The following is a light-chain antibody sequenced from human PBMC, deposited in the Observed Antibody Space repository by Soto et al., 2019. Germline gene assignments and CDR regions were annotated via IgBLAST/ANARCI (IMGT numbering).Light chain of an antibody. V-gene: IGKV1-5*01. CDR1: QSISSW. CDR2: DAS. Sequence: DIQMTQSPSTLSASVGDRVTITCRASQSISSWLAWYQQKPGKAPKLLIYDASSLDSGVPSRFSGSGSGTEFTLTISSLQPDDFATYYCQQYNSYSTFSQGTKVDI. CDR3: QQYNSYST. J-gene: IGKJ1*01.